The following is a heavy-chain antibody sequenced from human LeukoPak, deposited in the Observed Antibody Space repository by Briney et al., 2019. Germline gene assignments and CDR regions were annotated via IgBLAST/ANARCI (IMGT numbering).Heavy chain of an antibody. CDR3: AKDRRMATNPRGIWYYYYGMDV. J-gene: IGHJ6*02. V-gene: IGHV3-23*01. Sequence: GGSLRLSCAASGFTFSSYAMSWVRQAPGKGLEWVSAISGSGGSTYYADSVKGRFTISRDNSKNTLYLQMNSLRAEDTAVYYCAKDRRMATNPRGIWYYYYGMDVWGQGTTVTVSS. CDR1: GFTFSSYA. D-gene: IGHD5-12*01. CDR2: ISGSGGST.